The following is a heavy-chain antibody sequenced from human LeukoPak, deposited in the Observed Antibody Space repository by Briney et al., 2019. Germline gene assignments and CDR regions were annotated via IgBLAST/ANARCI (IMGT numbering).Heavy chain of an antibody. V-gene: IGHV4-38-2*01. D-gene: IGHD2-2*01. J-gene: IGHJ4*02. CDR3: ARRISTRRGETCSSTSCYFDY. Sequence: SSETLSLTSGVPGFSISSGYYWTWIRQPPGKGLEWIGSIFHSGITYYNPSLRSRITISVDTSKNQFSLRLNSVTAADTAVYYCARRISTRRGETCSSTSCYFDYWGQGTLVTVSS. CDR2: IFHSGIT. CDR1: GFSISSGYY.